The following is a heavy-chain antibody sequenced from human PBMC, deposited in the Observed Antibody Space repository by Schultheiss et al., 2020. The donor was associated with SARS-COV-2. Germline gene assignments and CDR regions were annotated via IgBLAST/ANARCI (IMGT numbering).Heavy chain of an antibody. CDR2: IYHSGST. J-gene: IGHJ4*02. CDR1: GGSISSSSYY. CDR3: ARALITMVRGVRTYYFDY. Sequence: SQTLSLTCTVSGGSISSSSYYWGWIRQPPGKGLEWIGSIYHSGSTYYNPSLKSRVTISVDTSKNQFSLKLSSVTAADTAVYYCARALITMVRGVRTYYFDYWGQGTLVTVSS. V-gene: IGHV4-39*07. D-gene: IGHD3-10*01.